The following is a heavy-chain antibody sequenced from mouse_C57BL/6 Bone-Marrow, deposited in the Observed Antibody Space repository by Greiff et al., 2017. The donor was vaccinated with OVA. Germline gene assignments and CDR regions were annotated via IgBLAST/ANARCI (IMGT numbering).Heavy chain of an antibody. D-gene: IGHD1-1*01. Sequence: VQLVESGAELARPGASVKLSCKASGYTFTSYGISWVKQRTGQGLEWIGEIYPRSGNTYYNEKFKGKATLTADKSSSTAYMERRSLTSEDSAVYFCAREGYYGSSGFAYWGQGTLVTVSA. CDR2: IYPRSGNT. CDR1: GYTFTSYG. J-gene: IGHJ3*01. V-gene: IGHV1-81*01. CDR3: AREGYYGSSGFAY.